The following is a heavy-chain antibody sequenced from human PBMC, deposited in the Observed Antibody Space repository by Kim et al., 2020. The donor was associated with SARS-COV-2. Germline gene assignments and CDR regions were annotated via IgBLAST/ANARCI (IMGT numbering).Heavy chain of an antibody. Sequence: SETLSLTCTVSGGSISSYYWNWIRQPPGKGLEWIGYIYYSGSTKYNPSLKSRVTISVDTSRNQFSLNLSSVTTADTAIYYCARDDFADNGLGFDYWGQGILVTVSS. CDR3: ARDDFADNGLGFDY. V-gene: IGHV4-59*01. CDR1: GGSISSYY. CDR2: IYYSGST. D-gene: IGHD4-17*01. J-gene: IGHJ4*02.